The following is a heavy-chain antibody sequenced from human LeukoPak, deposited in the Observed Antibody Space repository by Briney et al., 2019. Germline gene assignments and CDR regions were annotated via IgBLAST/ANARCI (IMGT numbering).Heavy chain of an antibody. Sequence: GSSVKVSCKAPGGTFSSYAISWVRQAPGQGLEWMGGIIPIFGTANYAQKFQGRVTITTDESTSTAYMELSSLRSEDTAVYYCARALLLPAAISGSYYFDYWGQGTLVTVSS. D-gene: IGHD2-2*01. CDR2: IIPIFGTA. J-gene: IGHJ4*02. CDR1: GGTFSSYA. V-gene: IGHV1-69*05. CDR3: ARALLLPAAISGSYYFDY.